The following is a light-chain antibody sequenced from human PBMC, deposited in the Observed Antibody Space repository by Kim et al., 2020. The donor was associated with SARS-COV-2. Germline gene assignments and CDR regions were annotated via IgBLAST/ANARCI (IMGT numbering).Light chain of an antibody. J-gene: IGLJ3*02. Sequence: QLVLTQSPSASASLGASVKLTCTLSSGHTTYDIAWHQQQPGKGPRFLMKLDSDGSHDKGDGVPDRFSGSSSGAERYLSISRLQSEDEAEYYCQTWGSGIWVFGGGTKVTVL. CDR2: LDSDGSH. V-gene: IGLV4-69*01. CDR1: SGHTTYD. CDR3: QTWGSGIWV.